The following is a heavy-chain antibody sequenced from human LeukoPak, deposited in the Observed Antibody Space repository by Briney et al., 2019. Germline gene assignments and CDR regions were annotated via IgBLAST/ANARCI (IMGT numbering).Heavy chain of an antibody. CDR2: IYNSGST. CDR3: ARHVSAYSSGLPYYMDV. V-gene: IGHV4-39*01. D-gene: IGHD6-19*01. CDR1: GASMSTSNYY. J-gene: IGHJ6*03. Sequence: SETLSLTCNVSGASMSTSNYYWGWVRQSPGKGLEWIGSIYNSGSTYYNPSLKSRVTMSVDTSKNQFYLKLTSVTAADTAVYYCARHVSAYSSGLPYYMDVWGKGTTVTVSS.